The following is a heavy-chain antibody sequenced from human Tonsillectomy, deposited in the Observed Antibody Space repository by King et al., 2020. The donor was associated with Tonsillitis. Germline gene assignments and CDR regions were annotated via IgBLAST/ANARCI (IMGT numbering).Heavy chain of an antibody. CDR3: VRDRVITFGGVIVGNYFDY. D-gene: IGHD3-16*02. CDR2: IIPIFGTA. Sequence: QLVQSGAEVKKPGSSVKVSCKASGGTFSSYAISWVRQAPGQGLEWMGGIIPIFGTANYAQKFQGRVTITADESTSTAYMELSSLRSEDTAVYYCVRDRVITFGGVIVGNYFDYWGQGTLVTVSS. CDR1: GGTFSSYA. J-gene: IGHJ4*02. V-gene: IGHV1-69*01.